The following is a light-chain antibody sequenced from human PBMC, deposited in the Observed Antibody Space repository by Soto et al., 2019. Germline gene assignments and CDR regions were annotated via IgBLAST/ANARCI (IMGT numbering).Light chain of an antibody. V-gene: IGLV2-14*01. CDR2: GVS. J-gene: IGLJ1*01. Sequence: QSALTQPASVSGSPGQSITISCTGTITDIGAYNYVSWYQQHPGKAPKLLIYGVSSRPSGVSNRFSGSKSGNAAYLTISGLQADDEAEYYCSSYTSSCTPYVFGTGTTLTVL. CDR3: SSYTSSCTPYV. CDR1: ITDIGAYNY.